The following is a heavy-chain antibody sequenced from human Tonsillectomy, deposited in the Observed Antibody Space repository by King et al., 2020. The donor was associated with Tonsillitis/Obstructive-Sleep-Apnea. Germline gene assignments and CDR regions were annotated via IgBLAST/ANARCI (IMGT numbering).Heavy chain of an antibody. CDR2: IYYSGST. V-gene: IGHV4-59*08. J-gene: IGHJ6*02. D-gene: IGHD2-2*02. CDR1: GGSISSYY. CDR3: ARHLTDIVVVPAAIEGGGYYYYGMDV. Sequence: QLQESGPGLVKPSETLSLTCTVSGGSISSYYWSWIRQPPGKGLEWIGYIYYSGSTNYNPSLKSRVTISVDTSKNQFSLKLSSVTAADTAVYYFARHLTDIVVVPAAIEGGGYYYYGMDVWGQGTTVTVSS.